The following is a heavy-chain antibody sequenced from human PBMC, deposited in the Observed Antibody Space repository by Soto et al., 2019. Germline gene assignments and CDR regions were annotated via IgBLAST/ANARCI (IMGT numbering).Heavy chain of an antibody. Sequence: SETLSLTCTVSGGSISSGGYYWSWIRQHPGKGLEWIGYIYYSGSTYYNPSLKSRVTISVDTSKNQFSLKLSSVTAADTAVYYCATARGYCSSTSCYLAAFDIWGQGTMVTVSS. V-gene: IGHV4-31*03. CDR3: ATARGYCSSTSCYLAAFDI. J-gene: IGHJ3*02. D-gene: IGHD2-2*01. CDR2: IYYSGST. CDR1: GGSISSGGYY.